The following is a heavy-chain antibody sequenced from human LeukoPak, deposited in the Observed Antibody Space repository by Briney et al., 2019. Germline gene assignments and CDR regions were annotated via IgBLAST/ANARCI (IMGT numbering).Heavy chain of an antibody. V-gene: IGHV1-18*01. D-gene: IGHD1-20*01. CDR2: ISAYNGKK. J-gene: IGHJ4*02. CDR3: MRDFRGINNWNDRLDY. CDR1: GYSFVSYG. Sequence: ASVKVSCKASGYSFVSYGINWVRQAPGQALEWMVCISAYNGKKDVAQKLRGRVTMTTDTSTSTAYMELRGLRSDDTAVYYCMRDFRGINNWNDRLDYWGQGTLLTVSS.